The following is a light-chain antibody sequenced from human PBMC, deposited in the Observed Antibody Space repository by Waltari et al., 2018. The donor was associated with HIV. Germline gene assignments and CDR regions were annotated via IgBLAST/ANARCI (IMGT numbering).Light chain of an antibody. Sequence: QLVLTQSPSASASLGASVKLTCTLSSRLTSYGIAWHQQHPGKGPRYLMTVNSYGSHIKGDGIPDLFSGSSSGAERYLTISSLQAEDEAVYYWQTWGHGIGVFGRGTQLTVL. V-gene: IGLV4-69*01. CDR2: VNSYGSH. CDR3: QTWGHGIGV. J-gene: IGLJ3*02. CDR1: SRLTSYG.